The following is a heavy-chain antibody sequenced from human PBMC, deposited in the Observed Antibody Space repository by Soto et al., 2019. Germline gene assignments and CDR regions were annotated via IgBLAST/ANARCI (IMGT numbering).Heavy chain of an antibody. D-gene: IGHD5-18*01. CDR1: GFTFSSYA. CDR3: VKVAYSYGYSSFDY. V-gene: IGHV3-64D*08. J-gene: IGHJ4*02. CDR2: ISSNGGST. Sequence: GSLRLSCSASGFTFSSYAMHWVRQAPGKGLEYVSAISSNGGSTYYADSVKGRFTISRDNSKNTLYLQMSSLRAEDTAVYYYVKVAYSYGYSSFDYWGQGTLVTVSS.